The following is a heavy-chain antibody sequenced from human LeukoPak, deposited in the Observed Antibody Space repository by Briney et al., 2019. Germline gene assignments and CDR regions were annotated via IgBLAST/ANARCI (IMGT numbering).Heavy chain of an antibody. CDR2: IRQDGSER. V-gene: IGHV3-7*04. Sequence: GGSLRLSCAASGFTFSSFWMTWVRQAPGKGLEWVANIRQDGSERYYVDSVEGRFTISRDNAKKSLFLQMNSLRVEDTAVYYCARDMRGDGFDIWGQGTMVTVSS. D-gene: IGHD2-2*01. CDR3: ARDMRGDGFDI. CDR1: GFTFSSFW. J-gene: IGHJ3*02.